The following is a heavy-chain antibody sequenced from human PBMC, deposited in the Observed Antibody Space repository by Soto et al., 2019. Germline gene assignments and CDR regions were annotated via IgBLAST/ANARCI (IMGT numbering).Heavy chain of an antibody. V-gene: IGHV3-48*03. CDR2: ISSSGSTI. CDR1: GFTFSSYE. D-gene: IGHD5-18*01. J-gene: IGHJ4*02. Sequence: VGSLRLSCAASGFTFSSYEMNWVRQAPGKGLEWVSYISSSGSTIYYADSVKGRFTISRDNAKNSLYLQMNSLRAEDTAVYYCARNTAPFDYWGQGTLVTVSS. CDR3: ARNTAPFDY.